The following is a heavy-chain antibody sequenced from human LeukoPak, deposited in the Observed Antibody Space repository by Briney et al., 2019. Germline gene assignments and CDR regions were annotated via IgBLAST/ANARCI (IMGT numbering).Heavy chain of an antibody. D-gene: IGHD3-22*01. J-gene: IGHJ4*02. CDR1: GGSISSSSYY. CDR2: ISYSGST. CDR3: ARRYYYDSSGCYYHYDY. V-gene: IGHV4-39*01. Sequence: SETLSLTCTVSGGSISSSSYYWGWIRQPPGKGLEWIGTISYSGSTYYNPSLKSRVTISVDTSTNQFSLKLSSVTAADTAVYYCARRYYYDSSGCYYHYDYWGQGTLVTVSS.